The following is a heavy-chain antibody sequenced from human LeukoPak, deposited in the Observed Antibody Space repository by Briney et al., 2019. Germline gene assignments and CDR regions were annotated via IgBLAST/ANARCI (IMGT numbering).Heavy chain of an antibody. J-gene: IGHJ4*02. D-gene: IGHD1-26*01. V-gene: IGHV3-53*01. CDR2: IYSGGNT. CDR3: ALYSGNYRAFDY. Sequence: GGSLRLSCASSGFTFSAYHMNWVRQAPGKGLEWVSIIYSGGNTYYADSVKGRFTISRDNPKNTLYLQMNSLRVEDTAVYYCALYSGNYRAFDYWGQGTLVTVSS. CDR1: GFTFSAYH.